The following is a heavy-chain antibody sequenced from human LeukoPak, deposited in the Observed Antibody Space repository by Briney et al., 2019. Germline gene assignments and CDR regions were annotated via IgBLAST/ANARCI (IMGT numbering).Heavy chain of an antibody. CDR1: GFTFSSYG. CDR2: IWYDGSNK. CDR3: ARIGRRTMAFDY. Sequence: PGGSLRLSCAASGFTFSSYGMHWVRQAPGKGLEWVAVIWYDGSNKYYADSVKGRFTISRDNSKNTLYLQMNSLRAEDTAVYYCARIGRRTMAFDYWGQGTLVTVSS. V-gene: IGHV3-33*08. D-gene: IGHD3-10*01. J-gene: IGHJ4*02.